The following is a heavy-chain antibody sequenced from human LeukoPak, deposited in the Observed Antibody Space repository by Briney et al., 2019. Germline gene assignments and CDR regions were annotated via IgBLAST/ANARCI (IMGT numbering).Heavy chain of an antibody. CDR2: ISSSSSYI. CDR3: ARDLTYDSSGYGAEVDAFDI. Sequence: GGSLRLSCAASGFPFSSYSMNWVRQAPGKGLEWVSSISSSSSYIYYADPVKGRFTISRDNAKNSLYLQMNSLRAEDTAVYYCARDLTYDSSGYGAEVDAFDIWGQGTMVTVSS. V-gene: IGHV3-21*01. J-gene: IGHJ3*02. CDR1: GFPFSSYS. D-gene: IGHD3-22*01.